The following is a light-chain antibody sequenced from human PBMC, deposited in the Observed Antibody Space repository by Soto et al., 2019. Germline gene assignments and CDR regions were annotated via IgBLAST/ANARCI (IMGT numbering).Light chain of an antibody. CDR3: QQLNSYPPT. J-gene: IGKJ4*01. V-gene: IGKV1-9*01. CDR1: QGISSY. CDR2: AAS. Sequence: IELTQSPSLLSSSVGDRFTITCRASQGISSYLAWYQQKPGKAPKLLIYAASTLQSGVPSRFSGSGSGTEFTLTISSLQPEDFATYYCQQLNSYPPTFGGGTKV.